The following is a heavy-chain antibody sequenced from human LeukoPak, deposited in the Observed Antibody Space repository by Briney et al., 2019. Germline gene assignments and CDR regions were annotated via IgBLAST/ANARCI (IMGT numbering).Heavy chain of an antibody. CDR2: ISAYNGNT. V-gene: IGHV1-18*01. D-gene: IGHD6-19*01. CDR1: GYTFTSYG. J-gene: IGHJ3*02. Sequence: ASVKVSCKASGYTFTSYGISWVRQAPGQGLEWMGWISAYNGNTNYAQKLQGRVTMTTDTSTSTAYMELSSLRSEDTAVYYCASNAGYSSGWYAIDAFDIWGQGTMVTVSS. CDR3: ASNAGYSSGWYAIDAFDI.